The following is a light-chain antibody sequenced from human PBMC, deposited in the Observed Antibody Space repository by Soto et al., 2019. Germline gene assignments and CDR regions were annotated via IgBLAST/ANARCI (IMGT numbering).Light chain of an antibody. CDR3: QQYYNWPPYT. V-gene: IGKV3-15*01. CDR2: GAS. Sequence: EIVMTQSPDTLSLSPVERATLSCRASQSVSSSYLAWYQQKPGQTPRLLIYGASTRATGVPPRFSGSRSGTEFTLTISSLQSEDFAVYYCQQYYNWPPYTFGQGTKVDI. CDR1: QSVSSSY. J-gene: IGKJ2*01.